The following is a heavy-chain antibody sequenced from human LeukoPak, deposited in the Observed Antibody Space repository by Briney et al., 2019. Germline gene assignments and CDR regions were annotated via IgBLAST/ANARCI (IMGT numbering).Heavy chain of an antibody. Sequence: ASVKVSCKASGGTFSGYAISWVRQAPGQGLEWMGGIIPIFGTANYAQKFQGRVTITADESTSTAYMELSSLRSEDTAVYYCARAGSPVVPASFNSDWFDPWGQATLVTVSS. CDR2: IIPIFGTA. CDR3: ARAGSPVVPASFNSDWFDP. V-gene: IGHV1-69*01. J-gene: IGHJ5*02. CDR1: GGTFSGYA. D-gene: IGHD2-2*01.